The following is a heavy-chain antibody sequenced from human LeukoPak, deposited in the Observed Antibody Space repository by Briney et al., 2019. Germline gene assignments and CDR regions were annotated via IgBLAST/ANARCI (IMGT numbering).Heavy chain of an antibody. CDR3: ARVRCHGEILECLGYWYFDL. CDR2: ISAYNGNT. J-gene: IGHJ2*01. CDR1: GYTFTSYG. Sequence: GASVKVSCKASGYTFTSYGISWVRQAPGQGLEWMGWISAYNGNTNYARKLRGRVTMTTDTSTSTAYMELRSLRSDDTAVYYCARVRCHGEILECLGYWYFDLWGRGTLVTVSS. V-gene: IGHV1-18*01. D-gene: IGHD3-3*01.